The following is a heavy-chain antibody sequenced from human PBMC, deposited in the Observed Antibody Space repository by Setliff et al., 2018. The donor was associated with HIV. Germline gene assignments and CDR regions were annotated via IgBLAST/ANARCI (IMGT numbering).Heavy chain of an antibody. D-gene: IGHD6-13*01. CDR1: GGSISSYY. CDR2: IYIGST. J-gene: IGHJ4*02. CDR3: ARTYSSSWYSSHLWVDY. Sequence: PSETLSLTCTVSGGSISSYYWSWIRQPPGKGLEWIGHIYIGSTNYNPSLKSRVTISADTSKNQFSLKLSSVTAADTAVYYCARTYSSSWYSSHLWVDYWGQGTLVTVSS. V-gene: IGHV4-4*08.